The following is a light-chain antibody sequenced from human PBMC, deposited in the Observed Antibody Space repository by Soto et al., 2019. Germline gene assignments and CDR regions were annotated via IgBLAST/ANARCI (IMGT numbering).Light chain of an antibody. CDR2: DVS. Sequence: QSVLTQPRSVSVSPGQSVTSSCTGTSSDVGTYDFVSWYQQHPGKAPRLMIFDVSERPSGVPDRFSGSKSGNTASLTISGLQAEDEADYYCCLYAVTFYVFGTGTKVT. V-gene: IGLV2-11*01. CDR3: CLYAVTFYV. J-gene: IGLJ1*01. CDR1: SSDVGTYDF.